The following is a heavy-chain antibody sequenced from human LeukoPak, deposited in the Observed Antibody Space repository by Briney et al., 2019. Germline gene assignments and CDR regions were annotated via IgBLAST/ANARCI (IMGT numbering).Heavy chain of an antibody. D-gene: IGHD3-16*02. Sequence: GASVKVSCKASGYTFTSYYMHWVRQAPGQGLEWMGIINPSGGSTSYAQKFQGRVTMTRDTSTSTVYMELSSLRSEDTAVYYCARQYYVWGSYRLPFDYWGQGTLVTVSS. CDR1: GYTFTSYY. CDR2: INPSGGST. J-gene: IGHJ4*02. CDR3: ARQYYVWGSYRLPFDY. V-gene: IGHV1-46*01.